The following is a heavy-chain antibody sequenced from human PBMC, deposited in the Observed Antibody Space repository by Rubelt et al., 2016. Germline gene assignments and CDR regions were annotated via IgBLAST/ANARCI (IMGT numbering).Heavy chain of an antibody. CDR1: GYTLTELS. J-gene: IGHJ4*02. V-gene: IGHV1-24*01. D-gene: IGHD4-17*01. CDR2: FDPEDGAH. CDR3: ATKPYGDYPGD. Sequence: QVQLVQSGAEVKKPGASVKVSCKVSGYTLTELSMHWVRQAPGKGLEWMGGFDPEDGAHIFATKFQARVTMTEDPSTYTAYMELSSLRSDDTAVYYCATKPYGDYPGDWGQGTLVTVSS.